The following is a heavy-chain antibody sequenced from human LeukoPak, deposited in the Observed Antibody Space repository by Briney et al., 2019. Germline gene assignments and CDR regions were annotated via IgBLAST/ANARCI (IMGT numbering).Heavy chain of an antibody. V-gene: IGHV3-21*01. Sequence: GGSLRLSCAASGFTFSSCSMNWVRQAPGKGLEWVSSISSSSSYIYYADSVKGRFTISRDNAKNSLYLQMNSLRAEDTAVYYCARKRAGDYYYYGMDVWGQGTTVTVSS. CDR3: ARKRAGDYYYYGMDV. CDR2: ISSSSSYI. J-gene: IGHJ6*02. D-gene: IGHD6-13*01. CDR1: GFTFSSCS.